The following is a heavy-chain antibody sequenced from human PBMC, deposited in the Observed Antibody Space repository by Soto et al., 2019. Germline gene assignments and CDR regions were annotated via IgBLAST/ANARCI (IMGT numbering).Heavy chain of an antibody. D-gene: IGHD4-17*01. V-gene: IGHV3-7*01. CDR2: IKQDGSEK. CDR3: ARYGDLDALDI. CDR1: GFIFSSYW. J-gene: IGHJ3*02. Sequence: EVQLVESGGGLVQPGGSLRLSCAASGFIFSSYWMSWVRQAPGKGLEWVANIKQDGSEKYYVDSVKGRFTISRDNAKNSLYLQMNSLRAEDTAVYYCARYGDLDALDIWGQGTMVTVSS.